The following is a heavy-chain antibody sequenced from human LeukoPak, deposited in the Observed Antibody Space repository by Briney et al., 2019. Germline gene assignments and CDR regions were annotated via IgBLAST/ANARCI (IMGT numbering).Heavy chain of an antibody. J-gene: IGHJ6*02. V-gene: IGHV3-7*01. CDR3: ARDPGGGYYGSGSYYPYYYYYGMDV. CDR2: IKQDGSEK. CDR1: GFTFSSYW. D-gene: IGHD3-10*01. Sequence: PGGSLRLSCAASGFTFSSYWMSWVRQAPGKGLEWVANIKQDGSEKYYVDSVKGRFTISRDNAKNSLYLQMSSLRAEDTAVYYCARDPGGGYYGSGSYYPYYYYYGMDVWGQGTTVTVSS.